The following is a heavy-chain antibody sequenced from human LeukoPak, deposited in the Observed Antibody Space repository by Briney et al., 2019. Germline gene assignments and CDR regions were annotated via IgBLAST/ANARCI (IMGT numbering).Heavy chain of an antibody. Sequence: ASVKVSCKASEYTFTSYDINWVRQATGQGLEWMGWMNPNSGNTGYAQKFQGRVTMTRNTSISTAYMELSSLRSEDTAVYYCARGGYHDSSGYHYNNDYWGQGTLVIVSS. CDR2: MNPNSGNT. CDR3: ARGGYHDSSGYHYNNDY. V-gene: IGHV1-8*01. J-gene: IGHJ4*02. D-gene: IGHD3-22*01. CDR1: EYTFTSYD.